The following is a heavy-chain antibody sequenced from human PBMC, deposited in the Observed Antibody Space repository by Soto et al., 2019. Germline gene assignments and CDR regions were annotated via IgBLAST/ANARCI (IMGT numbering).Heavy chain of an antibody. CDR3: ARDYTYYYVSSAPPGGEGMDV. Sequence: QVQLQQWGAGLLKPSETLSLTCAVYGGSFSGYYWSWIRQPPGKGLEWIGEINHSGSTNYNPSLKSRVTISVDTSKNQFSLKLSSVTAADTAVYYCARDYTYYYVSSAPPGGEGMDVWGQGTTVTVSS. CDR2: INHSGST. J-gene: IGHJ6*02. CDR1: GGSFSGYY. D-gene: IGHD3-22*01. V-gene: IGHV4-34*01.